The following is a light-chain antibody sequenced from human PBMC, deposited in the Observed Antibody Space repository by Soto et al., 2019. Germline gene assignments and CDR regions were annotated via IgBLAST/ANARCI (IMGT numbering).Light chain of an antibody. J-gene: IGKJ4*01. CDR1: QTVSSNY. Sequence: EIVLTQSPGTLSLSPGGRATLSCRASQTVSSNYLAWYQQKPGQAPRFLIYGASSRATGIPDRFSGSGSGTDFTLTISRLEPEDFAVYYCQQYGSSPLTFGGGTKVDIK. CDR3: QQYGSSPLT. CDR2: GAS. V-gene: IGKV3-20*01.